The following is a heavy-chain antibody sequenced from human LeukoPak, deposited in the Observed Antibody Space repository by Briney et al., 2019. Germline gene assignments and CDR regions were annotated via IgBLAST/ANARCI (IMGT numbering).Heavy chain of an antibody. J-gene: IGHJ3*02. V-gene: IGHV4-59*13. Sequence: PETLSLTCTVSGGSINSNYWSWIRQPPGKGLEWIGYIHYSGGTNYNPSLKSRVTISVDTSKNQFSLKLSSVTAADTAVYFCAREPVGVNDAFDIWGQGTMVTVSS. CDR3: AREPVGVNDAFDI. CDR1: GGSINSNY. D-gene: IGHD1-26*01. CDR2: IHYSGGT.